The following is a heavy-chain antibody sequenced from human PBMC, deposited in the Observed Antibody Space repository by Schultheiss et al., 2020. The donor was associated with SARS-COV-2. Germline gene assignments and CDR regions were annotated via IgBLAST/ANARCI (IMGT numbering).Heavy chain of an antibody. V-gene: IGHV1-69*13. CDR3: ARVMASIPVDAFDI. Sequence: SVKVSCKASGGTFSSYAISWVRQAPGQGLEWMGGIIPIFGTANYAQKFQGRVTITADESTSTAYMELSSLRSEDTAVYYCARVMASIPVDAFDIWGQGTMVTVS. CDR2: IIPIFGTA. D-gene: IGHD3-10*01. CDR1: GGTFSSYA. J-gene: IGHJ3*02.